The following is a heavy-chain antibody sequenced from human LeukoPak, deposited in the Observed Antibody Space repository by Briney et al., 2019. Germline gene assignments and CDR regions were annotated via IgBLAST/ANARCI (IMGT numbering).Heavy chain of an antibody. D-gene: IGHD6-6*01. CDR2: ITTGGGTT. J-gene: IGHJ4*02. V-gene: IGHV3-48*03. CDR1: GFTFSNSE. Sequence: GGSLILSCVASGFTFSNSEMNWVRQAPGKGLEWVSYITTGGGTTYYADSVKGRFTISRDNAKNSLYLQMSSLRAEDTATYYYATVGRSSRPGYWGQGALVTVTS. CDR3: ATVGRSSRPGY.